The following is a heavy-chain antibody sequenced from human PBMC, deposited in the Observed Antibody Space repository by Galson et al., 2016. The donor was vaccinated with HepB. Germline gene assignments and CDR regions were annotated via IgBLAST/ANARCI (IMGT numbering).Heavy chain of an antibody. Sequence: SLRLSCAASGFTFSYYSMNWFRQAPGKGLEWVSSISSSSSDIYYADSAKGRFTISRDNAKNSLYLQMNSLRAEDTAVYYCARDLIAAAGRTFYYYYYYMDVWGKGTTVTVSS. V-gene: IGHV3-21*01. CDR1: GFTFSYYS. CDR3: ARDLIAAAGRTFYYYYYYMDV. D-gene: IGHD6-13*01. CDR2: ISSSSSDI. J-gene: IGHJ6*03.